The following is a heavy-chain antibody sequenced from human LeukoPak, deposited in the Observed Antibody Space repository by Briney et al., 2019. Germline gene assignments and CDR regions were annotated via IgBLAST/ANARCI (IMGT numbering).Heavy chain of an antibody. J-gene: IGHJ4*02. CDR3: AKEGRYSGYDFRPAKYYFDY. D-gene: IGHD5-12*01. Sequence: QPGGSLRLSCAASGFSFSSCAMSWVRQAPGKGPQWVSGVSDDGNSRYYADSVKGRFTISRDNSKNTLYLQMNSLRAEDTAVYYCAKEGRYSGYDFRPAKYYFDYWGQGTLVTVSS. CDR2: VSDDGNSR. CDR1: GFSFSSCA. V-gene: IGHV3-23*01.